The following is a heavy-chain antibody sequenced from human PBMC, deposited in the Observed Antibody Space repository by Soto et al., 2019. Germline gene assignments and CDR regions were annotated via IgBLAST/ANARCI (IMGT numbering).Heavy chain of an antibody. Sequence: EVQLLESGGGLVQSGGSLRLSCAASGLTFSGSAMSWVRQAPGKGLEWVSSISVTGASTYYADSVQGRFTVSRDNSKDPFFLEMNSRTAEATAVYFCANIRTRAAAVSDYWGQGTLVTVSS. CDR2: ISVTGAST. J-gene: IGHJ4*02. CDR1: GLTFSGSA. CDR3: ANIRTRAAAVSDY. D-gene: IGHD6-13*01. V-gene: IGHV3-23*01.